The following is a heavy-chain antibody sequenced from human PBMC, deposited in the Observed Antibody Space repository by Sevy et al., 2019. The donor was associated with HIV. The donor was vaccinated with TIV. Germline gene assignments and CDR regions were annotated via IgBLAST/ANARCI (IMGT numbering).Heavy chain of an antibody. Sequence: GGSLRLSCEASGFTFNSYAMSWVRQSPGKGLEWVSCIIGSGGRTYYAESVKGRFTISRDNAKNTLYLQMNNLRAEDTAVYYCAKDGHDYGDFYFNYWGQGTLVTVSS. CDR3: AKDGHDYGDFYFNY. CDR2: IIGSGGRT. J-gene: IGHJ4*02. D-gene: IGHD4-17*01. CDR1: GFTFNSYA. V-gene: IGHV3-23*01.